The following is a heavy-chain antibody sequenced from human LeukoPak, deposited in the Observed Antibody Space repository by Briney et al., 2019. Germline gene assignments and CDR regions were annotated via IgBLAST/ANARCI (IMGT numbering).Heavy chain of an antibody. CDR1: GYSISSGFY. J-gene: IGHJ4*02. D-gene: IGHD2-8*01. V-gene: IGHV4-38-2*02. CDR3: ARDNGGDDPPTLDY. Sequence: PSETLSLTCAVSGYSISSGFYWAWIRQPPGKGLEWLGIIYYSGNTYYNPSLKSRLTISVDTSKNEFSLKLSFVTAADTAVYYCARDNGGDDPPTLDYWGQGTLVTVSS. CDR2: IYYSGNT.